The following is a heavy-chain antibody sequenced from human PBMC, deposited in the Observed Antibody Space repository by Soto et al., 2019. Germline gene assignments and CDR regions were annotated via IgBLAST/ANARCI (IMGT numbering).Heavy chain of an antibody. CDR3: ARDLSRQQLVREAYFDY. CDR2: ISAYNGNT. Sequence: QVQLVQSGAEVKKSGASVKVSCKASGYTFTSYGISWVRQAPGQGLEWMGWISAYNGNTNYAQKLQGRVTMTTDTSTSTAYMELRSLRSDDTAVYYCARDLSRQQLVREAYFDYWGQGTLVTVSS. V-gene: IGHV1-18*01. J-gene: IGHJ4*02. D-gene: IGHD6-13*01. CDR1: GYTFTSYG.